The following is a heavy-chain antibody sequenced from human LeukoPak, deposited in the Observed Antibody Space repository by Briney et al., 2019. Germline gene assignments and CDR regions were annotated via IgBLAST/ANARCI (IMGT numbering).Heavy chain of an antibody. CDR1: GTSTNYA. CDR2: IIPNFGTV. V-gene: IGHV1-69*05. J-gene: IGHJ6*03. Sequence: SVKVSCKGGTSTNYAISWVRQAPGQGLEWMGGIIPNFGTVNYAQKFQGRVTITTDESTSTAYMELSSLRSEDTAVYYCARGASSGYFRPAYYYYVDVWGKGTSVIVSS. CDR3: ARGASSGYFRPAYYYYVDV. D-gene: IGHD3-22*01.